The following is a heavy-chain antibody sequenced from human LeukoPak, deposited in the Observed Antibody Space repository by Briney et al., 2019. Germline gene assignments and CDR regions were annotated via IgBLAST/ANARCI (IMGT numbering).Heavy chain of an antibody. Sequence: GGPLRLSCAASGFTFSSYEMNWVRQAPGKGLEWVSYISSSGSTIYYADSVKGRFTISRGNAKNSLYLQMNSLRAEDTAVYYCAGRIGYDFWSGYYGWGQGTLVTVSS. D-gene: IGHD3-3*01. CDR1: GFTFSSYE. V-gene: IGHV3-48*03. CDR3: AGRIGYDFWSGYYG. CDR2: ISSSGSTI. J-gene: IGHJ4*02.